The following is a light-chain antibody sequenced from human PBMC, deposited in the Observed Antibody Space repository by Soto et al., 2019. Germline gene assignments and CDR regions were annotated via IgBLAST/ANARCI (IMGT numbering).Light chain of an antibody. CDR3: QQYNNWLQT. Sequence: EVVMTQSPATLSVSPGERATLSCRASRSVSSNLAWYQQKPGQAPRLLIYGASARATGIPARFSGSGSGTEFTLTISSLQSEDFAVYYCQQYNNWLQTFGQGTKVDIK. CDR2: GAS. CDR1: RSVSSN. J-gene: IGKJ1*01. V-gene: IGKV3-15*01.